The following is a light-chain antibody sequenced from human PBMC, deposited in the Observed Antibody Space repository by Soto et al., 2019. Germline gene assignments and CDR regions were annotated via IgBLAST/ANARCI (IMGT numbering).Light chain of an antibody. CDR1: SSDVGGYNY. CDR2: DVS. CDR3: SAYIGSSSYV. V-gene: IGLV2-14*01. J-gene: IGLJ1*01. Sequence: QSALTQPASVSGSPGQSITISCTGSSSDVGGYNYVSWYQQHPGKAPKLMIYDVSSRPSGVSNRFSGSKSGNTASLTISGLQAEDEADYYCSAYIGSSSYVVGTGTKVTV.